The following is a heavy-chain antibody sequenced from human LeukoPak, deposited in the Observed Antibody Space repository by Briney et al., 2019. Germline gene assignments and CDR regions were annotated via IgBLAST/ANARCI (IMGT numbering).Heavy chain of an antibody. CDR2: IKSDGSRT. V-gene: IGHV3-74*01. J-gene: IGHJ4*02. D-gene: IGHD6-19*01. Sequence: GGSLRLSCAASGFTFSNYWMHWVRQAPGKGLVWVSRIKSDGSRTDYADSVKGRFTISRDNSKNTLYLQMNSLRAEDTAVYYCAKDRGGWSGDYWGQGTLVTVSS. CDR3: AKDRGGWSGDY. CDR1: GFTFSNYW.